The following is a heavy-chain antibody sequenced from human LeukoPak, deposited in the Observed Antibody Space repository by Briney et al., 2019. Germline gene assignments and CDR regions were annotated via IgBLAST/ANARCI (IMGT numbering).Heavy chain of an antibody. Sequence: GESLKISCKGSGYNFTIYWIGWVRQMPGKGLEWMGVIYPGDSDTRYSPSFQGQVTISADKSISTAYLQWSSLKASDTAMYYCAIFDFLFGEIDNWFDPWGQGTLVTVSS. J-gene: IGHJ5*02. CDR2: IYPGDSDT. CDR3: AIFDFLFGEIDNWFDP. V-gene: IGHV5-51*01. D-gene: IGHD3-3*01. CDR1: GYNFTIYW.